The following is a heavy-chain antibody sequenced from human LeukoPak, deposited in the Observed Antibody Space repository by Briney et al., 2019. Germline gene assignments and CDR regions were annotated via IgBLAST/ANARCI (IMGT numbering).Heavy chain of an antibody. V-gene: IGHV4-59*08. CDR3: ARLSRRYFDWLFYPGYFDH. J-gene: IGHJ4*02. CDR2: ISYSGST. Sequence: SETLSLTCTVSGGSISSYYWSWIRQPPGKGLEWIGYISYSGSTNYNPSLKSRVTISVDTSKNQFSLKLSSVTAADTAVYYCARLSRRYFDWLFYPGYFDHWGQGTLVTVSS. D-gene: IGHD3-9*01. CDR1: GGSISSYY.